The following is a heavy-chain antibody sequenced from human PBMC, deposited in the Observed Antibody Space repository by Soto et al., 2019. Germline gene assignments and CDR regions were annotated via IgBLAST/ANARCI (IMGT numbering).Heavy chain of an antibody. J-gene: IGHJ4*02. CDR2: ITNSNSYI. Sequence: GWSLRLSCAASGFTFSSYSMNWVRQAPGKGLEWVSSITNSNSYIYYADSVKGRFTISRDNAKNSLYLHMNSLRAEDTAVYYCARGSYSSGWCTDPHFDYWGQGTMVTVPS. CDR3: ARGSYSSGWCTDPHFDY. D-gene: IGHD6-19*01. CDR1: GFTFSSYS. V-gene: IGHV3-21*01.